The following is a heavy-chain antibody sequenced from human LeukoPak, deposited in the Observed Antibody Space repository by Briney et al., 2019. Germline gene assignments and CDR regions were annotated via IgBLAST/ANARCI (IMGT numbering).Heavy chain of an antibody. J-gene: IGHJ4*02. CDR3: ARGWFLASQSEPFDY. V-gene: IGHV4-34*01. CDR1: GGSFSGYY. D-gene: IGHD3-10*01. CDR2: INHSGST. Sequence: PLETLSLTCAVYGGSFSGYYWSWIRQPPGKGLEWIGEINHSGSTNYNPSLKSRVTISVDTSKNQFSLKLSSVTAADTAVYYCARGWFLASQSEPFDYWGQGTLVTVSS.